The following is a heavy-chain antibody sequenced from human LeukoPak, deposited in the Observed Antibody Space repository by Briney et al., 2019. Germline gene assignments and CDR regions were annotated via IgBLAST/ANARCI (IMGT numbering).Heavy chain of an antibody. Sequence: GGSLRLSCAASGFTFSSYAMHWVRQAPGKGLEWVAVISYDGSNKYYADSVKGRFTISSDNSKNTLYLQMNSLRAEDTAVYYCARPLFWGQGTMVTVSS. CDR3: ARPLF. V-gene: IGHV3-30*04. CDR2: ISYDGSNK. J-gene: IGHJ3*01. CDR1: GFTFSSYA.